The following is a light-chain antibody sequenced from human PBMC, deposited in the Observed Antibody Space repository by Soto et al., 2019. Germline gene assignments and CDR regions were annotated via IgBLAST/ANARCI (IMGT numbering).Light chain of an antibody. J-gene: IGKJ5*01. CDR2: DAS. CDR3: QQRSKWPIT. V-gene: IGKV3-11*01. Sequence: DIVLPQSPATLSLSPGERATLSCRASQSVSTYLAWHQQKPGQAPRLFIYDASNRATGIPARFSGSGSGTDFTLTISSLEPEDFAVYYCQQRSKWPITFGQGTRLENK. CDR1: QSVSTY.